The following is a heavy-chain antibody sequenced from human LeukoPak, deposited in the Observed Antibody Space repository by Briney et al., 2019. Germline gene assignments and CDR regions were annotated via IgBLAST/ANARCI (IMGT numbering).Heavy chain of an antibody. D-gene: IGHD2-15*01. CDR2: INHSGST. CDR3: ARGGLLGVVVAATNPGIDY. Sequence: SETLSLTCAVYGGSFSGYYWSWIRQPPGKGLEWIGEINHSGSTNYNPSLKSRVTISVDTSKNQFSLKLSSVTAADTAVYYCARGGLLGVVVAATNPGIDYWGQGTLVTASS. CDR1: GGSFSGYY. V-gene: IGHV4-34*01. J-gene: IGHJ4*02.